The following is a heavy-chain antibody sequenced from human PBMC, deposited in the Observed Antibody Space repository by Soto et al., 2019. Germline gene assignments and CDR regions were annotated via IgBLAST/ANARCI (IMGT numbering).Heavy chain of an antibody. CDR2: IYYSGST. Sequence: SETLSLTCTVSGGSISSYYWSWIRQPPGKGLEWIGYIYYSGSTNYNPSLKSRVTISVDTSKNQFSLKLSSVTAADTAVYYCAREDGTMVRGGVYYYYYMDVWGKGTTVTVSS. J-gene: IGHJ6*03. D-gene: IGHD3-10*01. CDR1: GGSISSYY. CDR3: AREDGTMVRGGVYYYYYMDV. V-gene: IGHV4-59*01.